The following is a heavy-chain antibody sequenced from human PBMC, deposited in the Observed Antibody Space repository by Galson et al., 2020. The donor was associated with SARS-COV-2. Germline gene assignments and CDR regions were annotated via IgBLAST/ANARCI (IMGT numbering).Heavy chain of an antibody. CDR3: ARDLHLVRGAIYYYYGMDV. CDR1: GFMFSSYE. Sequence: GESLKISCAASGFMFSSYEMNWVRQAPGKGLEWVSYISSSGSIIYYADSVKGRFTISRDNAKNSLFLQMNSLRAEDTAVYYCARDLHLVRGAIYYYYGMDVWGQGTTVTVSS. J-gene: IGHJ6*02. CDR2: ISSSGSII. V-gene: IGHV3-48*03. D-gene: IGHD3-10*01.